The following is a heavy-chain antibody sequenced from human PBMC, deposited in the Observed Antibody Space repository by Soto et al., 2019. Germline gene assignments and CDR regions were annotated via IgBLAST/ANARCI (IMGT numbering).Heavy chain of an antibody. CDR3: ARDGLYGDYGYYYYGMDV. Sequence: GGSLRLSCAASGFTFSSYGMHWVRQAPGKGLEWVAVIRYDGSNTYYADSVKGRFTISRDNSKNTLYLQMNSLRAEDTAVYYCARDGLYGDYGYYYYGMDVWGQGTTVTVSS. D-gene: IGHD4-17*01. V-gene: IGHV3-33*01. CDR2: IRYDGSNT. J-gene: IGHJ6*02. CDR1: GFTFSSYG.